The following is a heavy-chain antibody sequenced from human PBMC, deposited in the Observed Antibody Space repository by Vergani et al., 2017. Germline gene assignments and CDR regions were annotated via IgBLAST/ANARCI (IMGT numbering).Heavy chain of an antibody. CDR1: GFMFSNYW. Sequence: EVQLVESGGGLVQPGGSLRLSCAASGFMFSNYWMNWVRQAPGKGLEWVANIKQDGSEKYYVDSVKGRFTISRDNAKNSLYLQMNSLRAEDTAVYYCARDSPNTAMVTGDYWGQGTLVTVSS. J-gene: IGHJ4*02. D-gene: IGHD5-18*01. V-gene: IGHV3-7*01. CDR2: IKQDGSEK. CDR3: ARDSPNTAMVTGDY.